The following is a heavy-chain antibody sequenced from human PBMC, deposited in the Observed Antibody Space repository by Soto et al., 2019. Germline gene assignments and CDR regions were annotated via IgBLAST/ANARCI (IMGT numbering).Heavy chain of an antibody. CDR2: ISYDGSNK. V-gene: IGHV3-30*18. Sequence: QVQLVESGGGVVQPGRSLRLSCAASGFTFSSYGMHWVRQAPGKGLEWVAVISYDGSNKYYADSVKGRFTISRDNSKNTLYLQMNSLRAEDTAVYYCAKAGDFWRGYYLGGWFDPWGQGTLVTVSS. J-gene: IGHJ5*02. CDR1: GFTFSSYG. D-gene: IGHD3-3*01. CDR3: AKAGDFWRGYYLGGWFDP.